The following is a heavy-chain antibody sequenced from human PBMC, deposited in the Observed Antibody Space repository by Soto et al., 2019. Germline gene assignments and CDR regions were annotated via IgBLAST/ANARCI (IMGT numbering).Heavy chain of an antibody. J-gene: IGHJ4*01. CDR1: GFTFSDFG. CDR2: ISHDGSKR. CDR3: AKTATYVDGYDNTGYSSEDY. Sequence: GGSLRLSCEVSGFTFSDFGLDWVRQAPGKGLEWVAIISHDGSKRFYADSVKGRFTISRDNSKNTLYLQMSSLGPEDTALYYCAKTATYVDGYDNTGYSSEDYWGHGTLVTVSS. D-gene: IGHD3-22*01. V-gene: IGHV3-30*18.